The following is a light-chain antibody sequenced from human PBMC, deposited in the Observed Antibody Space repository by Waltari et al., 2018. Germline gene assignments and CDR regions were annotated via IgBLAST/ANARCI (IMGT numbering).Light chain of an antibody. Sequence: SYALTQPPSVSVSPGQTVIIPCSGDSLGSQYVYWYQQKSGQSPVLVIYEDAKRPSGIPERFSGSNSGNTATLTISGTQAMDEADYYCQTWDINTGIFGGGTKLTVL. CDR2: EDA. V-gene: IGLV3-1*01. J-gene: IGLJ2*01. CDR1: SLGSQY. CDR3: QTWDINTGI.